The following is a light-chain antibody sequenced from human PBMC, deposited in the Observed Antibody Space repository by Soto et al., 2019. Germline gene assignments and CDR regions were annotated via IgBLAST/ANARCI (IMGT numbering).Light chain of an antibody. Sequence: QSVLTQPPSASETPGQRVTISCSGSSSNIGSNYVYWYQQLPGTAPKLLINRNNQRPSGVPDRFSGSKSGTSASLAISGLRSEDEADYYCAAWDDSLSGRVVFGGGTKLTVL. CDR2: RNN. CDR1: SSNIGSNY. J-gene: IGLJ2*01. CDR3: AAWDDSLSGRVV. V-gene: IGLV1-47*01.